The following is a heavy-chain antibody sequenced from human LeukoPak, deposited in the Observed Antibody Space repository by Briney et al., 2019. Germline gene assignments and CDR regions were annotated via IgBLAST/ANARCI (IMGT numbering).Heavy chain of an antibody. CDR1: GLTFSNYG. CDR2: ISGSGRRT. D-gene: IGHD5-12*01. Sequence: GGTLRLSCAASGLTFSNYGMSWVRQAPGKGLEWVSAISGSGRRTYYADSVKGRFTISRDNSKNTLYLQMNSLRAEDTAVYYCAKQGGYDWDVFDYWGQGTLVTVSS. V-gene: IGHV3-23*01. J-gene: IGHJ4*02. CDR3: AKQGGYDWDVFDY.